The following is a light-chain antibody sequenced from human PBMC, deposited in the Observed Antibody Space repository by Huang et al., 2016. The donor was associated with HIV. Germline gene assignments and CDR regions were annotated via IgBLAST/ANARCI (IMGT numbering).Light chain of an antibody. V-gene: IGKV3-11*01. CDR2: DTS. CDR1: QSVGSY. J-gene: IGKJ4*01. CDR3: QQRSGWPPT. Sequence: EIVLTQSPDTLSLSPGARATLSCRASQSVGSYLSWYQQRPGQAPKLLIYDTSYRAAGVPARFSGSGSGSDFALSINNLETDDFVVYYCQQRSGWPPTFGGGTKVEL.